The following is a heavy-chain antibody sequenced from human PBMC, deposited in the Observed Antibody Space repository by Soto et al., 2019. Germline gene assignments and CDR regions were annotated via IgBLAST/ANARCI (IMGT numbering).Heavy chain of an antibody. J-gene: IGHJ4*02. CDR1: GGSFSGYY. V-gene: IGHV4-34*01. CDR3: ARTPHMITFGGVIAHMYFDY. CDR2: INHSGST. D-gene: IGHD3-16*02. Sequence: QVQLQQWGAGLLKPSETLSLTCAVYGGSFSGYYWSWIRQPPGKGLEWIGEINHSGSTNYNPSLKSRVTISVDTSKNQSSLKLSSVTAADTAVYYCARTPHMITFGGVIAHMYFDYWGQGTLVTVSS.